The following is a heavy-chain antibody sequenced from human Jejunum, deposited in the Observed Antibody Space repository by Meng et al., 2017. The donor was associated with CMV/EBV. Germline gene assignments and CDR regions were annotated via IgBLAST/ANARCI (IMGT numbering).Heavy chain of an antibody. Sequence: CTVSGDSINSGGHYWSWIRRLPGRGLEWMGYIYYSGAAYYNPSLKSRLTISVDTSKNQISLELKSVTAADTALYYCANIKKSWFESWGQGTLVTVSS. CDR2: IYYSGAA. J-gene: IGHJ5*01. CDR3: ANIKKSWFES. CDR1: GDSINSGGHY. D-gene: IGHD1/OR15-1a*01. V-gene: IGHV4-30-4*01.